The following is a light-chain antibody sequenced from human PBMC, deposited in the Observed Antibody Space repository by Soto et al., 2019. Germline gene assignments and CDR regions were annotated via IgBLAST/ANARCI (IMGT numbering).Light chain of an antibody. J-gene: IGLJ3*02. V-gene: IGLV1-44*01. CDR2: NNN. CDR3: AAWDDSLNGWV. CDR1: SSNIGSNP. Sequence: QSVLTQPPSVSGTPGQRVTISCSGSSSNIGSNPVNWYQQPPGTAPKLLIYNNNQRPSGVPDRFSGSKSGTSASLAISGLQSEDEADYYCAAWDDSLNGWVFGGGTKLTVL.